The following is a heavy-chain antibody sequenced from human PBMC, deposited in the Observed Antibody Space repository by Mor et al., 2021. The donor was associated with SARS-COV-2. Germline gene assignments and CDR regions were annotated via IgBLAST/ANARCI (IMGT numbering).Heavy chain of an antibody. CDR2: ISWDGGST. CDR3: AKAFGAVALIYYYGMDV. J-gene: IGHJ6*02. D-gene: IGHD6-19*01. V-gene: IGHV3-43D*03. Sequence: EWVSLISWDGGSTYYADSVKGRFTISRDNSKNSLYLQMNSLRAEDTALYYCAKAFGAVALIYYYGMDVWGQGTTVTVS.